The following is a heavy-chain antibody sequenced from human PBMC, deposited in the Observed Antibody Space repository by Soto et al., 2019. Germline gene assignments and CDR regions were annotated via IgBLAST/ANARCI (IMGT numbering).Heavy chain of an antibody. CDR1: GFTFSSYG. V-gene: IGHV3-33*01. Sequence: PGGSLRLSCAASGFTFSSYGMHWVRQAPGKGLEWVAVIWYDGSNKYYAGSVKGRFTISRDNSKNTLYLQMNSLRAEDTAVYYCERDMIDPYGGNAIDYWGQGTLVTVSS. J-gene: IGHJ4*02. CDR2: IWYDGSNK. D-gene: IGHD2-15*01. CDR3: ERDMIDPYGGNAIDY.